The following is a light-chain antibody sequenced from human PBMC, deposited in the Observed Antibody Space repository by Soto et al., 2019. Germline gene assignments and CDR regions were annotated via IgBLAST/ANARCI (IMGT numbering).Light chain of an antibody. CDR3: CSYAGSYTYV. V-gene: IGLV2-23*02. CDR2: DVT. Sequence: QSALAQPASVSGSPGQSITISCTGTSSDIGRYNLVSWYQQYPGKAPKLVIYDVTKRPSGVSDRFSASKSGNTASLTISGLQAEDEADYYCCSYAGSYTYVFGTGTKVTVL. J-gene: IGLJ1*01. CDR1: SSDIGRYNL.